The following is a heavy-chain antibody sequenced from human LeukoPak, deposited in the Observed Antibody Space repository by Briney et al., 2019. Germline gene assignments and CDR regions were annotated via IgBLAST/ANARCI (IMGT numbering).Heavy chain of an antibody. J-gene: IGHJ4*02. CDR3: ARGRRRYYGSGSRDFDY. D-gene: IGHD3-10*01. Sequence: GASVTVSCKASGYTFTGYYMHWVRQAPGQGLEWMGWINPNSGNTGYAQKFQGRVTMARNTSISTAYMELSSLRSEDTAVYYCARGRRRYYGSGSRDFDYWGQGTLVTVSS. CDR1: GYTFTGYY. V-gene: IGHV1-8*02. CDR2: INPNSGNT.